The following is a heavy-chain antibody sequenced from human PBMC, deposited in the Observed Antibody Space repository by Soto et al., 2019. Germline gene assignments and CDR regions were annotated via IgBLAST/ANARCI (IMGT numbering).Heavy chain of an antibody. V-gene: IGHV4-30-2*01. D-gene: IGHD6-6*01. CDR2: IYHSGST. CDR1: GGSISSGGYS. Sequence: QLQLQESGSGLVKPSQTLSLTCAVSGGSISSGGYSWSWIRQPPGKGLEWIGYIYHSGSTYYNPSLKSRVTISVDRSKTQFSLKLRSVTAADTAVYYCAGGIAARPLGYWGQGTLVTVSS. J-gene: IGHJ4*02. CDR3: AGGIAARPLGY.